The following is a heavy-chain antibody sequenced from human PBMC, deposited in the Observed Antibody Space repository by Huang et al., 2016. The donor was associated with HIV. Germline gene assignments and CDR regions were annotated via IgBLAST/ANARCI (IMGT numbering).Heavy chain of an antibody. V-gene: IGHV3-53*02. Sequence: EVQLVETGGGLIQPGGSLKLSCAASGFTASANYMGWVRQAPGKGLWWVSIGYSDGNTFYADSVKGRFIISRDKSKNTMYLQMTSLRAEDTAVYYCAKIGGSDYYYYYYMDVWGKGATVTVSS. D-gene: IGHD3-16*01. J-gene: IGHJ6*03. CDR1: GFTASANY. CDR2: GYSDGNT. CDR3: AKIGGSDYYYYYYMDV.